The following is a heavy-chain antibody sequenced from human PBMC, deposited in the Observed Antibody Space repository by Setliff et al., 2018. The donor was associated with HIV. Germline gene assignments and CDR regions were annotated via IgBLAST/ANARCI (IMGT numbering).Heavy chain of an antibody. CDR3: ARGPTLIREDYFYYMAV. Sequence: SVKVSCKASGEMYKYTGISWVRQAPGKGLEWMGGIVPLFDITKYSQRFQGRVKITADESTRNAYMKLSSLSSDDTAVYYCARGPTLIREDYFYYMAVWGQGTTVTVSS. J-gene: IGHJ6*03. CDR2: IVPLFDIT. D-gene: IGHD1-26*01. V-gene: IGHV1-69*13. CDR1: GEMYKYTG.